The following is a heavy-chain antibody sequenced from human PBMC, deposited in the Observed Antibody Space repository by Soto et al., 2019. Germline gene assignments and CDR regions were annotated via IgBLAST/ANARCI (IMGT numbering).Heavy chain of an antibody. J-gene: IGHJ6*02. CDR1: GYTFTNYD. Sequence: VASVKVSCKTSGYTFTNYDINWVRQAAGQGLEWMGWINPDSDNTGYAQKFQGRVTMTRDTSISTAYMELNSLRSEDMAVYYCARGRRYCTTTSCYPPALFPYGMDVWGQGTTVTVSS. CDR3: ARGRRYCTTTSCYPPALFPYGMDV. V-gene: IGHV1-8*01. CDR2: INPDSDNT. D-gene: IGHD2-2*01.